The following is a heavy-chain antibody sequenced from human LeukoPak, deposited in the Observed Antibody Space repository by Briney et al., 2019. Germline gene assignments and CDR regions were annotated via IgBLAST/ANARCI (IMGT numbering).Heavy chain of an antibody. V-gene: IGHV4-4*02. CDR1: GGSITSSNW. CDR2: IYHSGST. Sequence: SETLSPTCAVSGGSITSSNWWTWVRQPPGKGLEWIGEIYHSGSTHYNPSLKSRVAISVDKSKNQFSLKVNSVTAADTAVYYCARGPFWGQGTLVTVSS. J-gene: IGHJ4*02. CDR3: ARGPF.